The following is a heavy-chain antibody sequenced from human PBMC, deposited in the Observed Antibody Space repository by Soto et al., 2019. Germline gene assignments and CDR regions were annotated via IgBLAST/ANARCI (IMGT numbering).Heavy chain of an antibody. D-gene: IGHD2-2*01. V-gene: IGHV1-69*01. CDR2: IIPISDTT. CDR3: ARSQGSSTSLEIYYYYYYGMDV. CDR1: GGTFSSYA. Sequence: QVQLVQSGAEVKKPGSSVKVSCKASGGTFSSYAISWVRQAPGQGLEWMGGIIPISDTTNYAQKFQGRVTITGDESTSTAYMELSSLRSEATAVYYCARSQGSSTSLEIYYYYYYGMDVWGQGTTVTVSS. J-gene: IGHJ6*02.